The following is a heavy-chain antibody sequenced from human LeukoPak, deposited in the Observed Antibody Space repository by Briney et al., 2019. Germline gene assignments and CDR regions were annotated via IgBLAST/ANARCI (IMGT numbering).Heavy chain of an antibody. CDR1: GFTFSSYA. CDR2: ISGSGGST. J-gene: IGHJ4*02. Sequence: GGSLRLSCAASGFTFSSYAMSWVRQAPGKGLEWVSAISGSGGSTYYADSVKGRFTISGDNAKNSLYLQMNSLRAEDTAVYYCATIFGRFDYWGQGTLVTVSS. V-gene: IGHV3-23*01. CDR3: ATIFGRFDY. D-gene: IGHD3-3*01.